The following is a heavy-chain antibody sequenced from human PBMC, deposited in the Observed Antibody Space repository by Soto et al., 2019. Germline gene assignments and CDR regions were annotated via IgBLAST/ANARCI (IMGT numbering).Heavy chain of an antibody. V-gene: IGHV4-34*01. CDR2: INHSGST. CDR1: GGSFSGYY. Sequence: SETLSLTCAVYGGSFSGYYWSWIRQPPGKGLEWIGEINHSGSTNYNPSLKSRDTISVDTSKNQFSLKLSSLTAADTAVYYCARGDILTGYSYWGQGTLVTVSS. J-gene: IGHJ4*02. D-gene: IGHD3-9*01. CDR3: ARGDILTGYSY.